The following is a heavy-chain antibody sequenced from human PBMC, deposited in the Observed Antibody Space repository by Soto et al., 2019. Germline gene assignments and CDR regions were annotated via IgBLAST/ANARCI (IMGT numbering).Heavy chain of an antibody. CDR1: GFTFNSYG. CDR2: ISYDSTKT. J-gene: IGHJ6*02. CDR3: ARTRSAWPDFHYYSLDV. V-gene: IGHV3-30*03. D-gene: IGHD1-26*01. Sequence: GESLKISCAASGFTFNSYGMHWVRQGPGNGLEWVAFISYDSTKTYYADSVKGRFTISRDNSNSALYVQMNSLTGEDTAVYYCARTRSAWPDFHYYSLDVWGQGTTVTVSS.